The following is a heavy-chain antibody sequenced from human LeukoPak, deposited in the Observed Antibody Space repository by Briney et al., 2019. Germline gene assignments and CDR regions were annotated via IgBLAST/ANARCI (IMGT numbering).Heavy chain of an antibody. Sequence: PSETLSLTCTVSGGSVSSGTYYWRWIRRPPGKGLEWIGYIYYSGSTNYNPSLKSRVTISIDTSKNQFSLKLSSVTAADTAVYYCARDRVRGNANPYFDYWGQGTLVTVSS. CDR2: IYYSGST. D-gene: IGHD1-1*01. CDR3: ARDRVRGNANPYFDY. CDR1: GGSVSSGTYY. V-gene: IGHV4-61*01. J-gene: IGHJ4*02.